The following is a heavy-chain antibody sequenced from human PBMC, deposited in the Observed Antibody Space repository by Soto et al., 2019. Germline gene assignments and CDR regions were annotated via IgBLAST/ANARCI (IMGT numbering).Heavy chain of an antibody. V-gene: IGHV3-9*01. D-gene: IGHD3-10*01. J-gene: IGHJ4*02. Sequence: EVQLVESGGDLVQPGRSLRLTCAASGFNFDDYAIHWVRQVPGKGLEWVSGITWNSGSVGYADSVKGRFTISRDNAKNSLYLHMHSLRVEDTALYYCAKGGNHLGSGSDFDYWGQGTLVTVAS. CDR3: AKGGNHLGSGSDFDY. CDR1: GFNFDDYA. CDR2: ITWNSGSV.